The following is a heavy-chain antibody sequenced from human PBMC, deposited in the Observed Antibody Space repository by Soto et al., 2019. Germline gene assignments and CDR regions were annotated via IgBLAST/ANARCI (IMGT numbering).Heavy chain of an antibody. CDR2: IYYSGST. CDR1: GYSISSSNW. J-gene: IGHJ2*01. D-gene: IGHD6-19*01. Sequence: QVQLQESGPGLVKPSDTLSLTCAVSGYSISSSNWWGWIRQPPGKGLEWIGYIYYSGSTYYTPSPTSLVTXXAXPXXNQFSLKGTSVTAADTAVYYCARNRDGGGWYDSDLWGRGTLVAVSS. V-gene: IGHV4-28*01. CDR3: ARNRDGGGWYDSDL.